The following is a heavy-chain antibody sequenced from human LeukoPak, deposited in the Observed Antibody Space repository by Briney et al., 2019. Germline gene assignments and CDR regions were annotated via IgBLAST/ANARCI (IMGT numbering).Heavy chain of an antibody. CDR3: ARAIRTGLGIGSFDG. CDR1: GGSISSYY. Sequence: SETLSLTCTVSGGSISSYYWGWIRQPPGKGLESIGTIYHSGSIYYNPSLKSRVTISVDTSKNQFSLKLSSLTAADTAVYYCARAIRTGLGIGSFDGWGQGTLVTVSS. CDR2: IYHSGSI. V-gene: IGHV4-38-2*02. J-gene: IGHJ4*02. D-gene: IGHD7-27*01.